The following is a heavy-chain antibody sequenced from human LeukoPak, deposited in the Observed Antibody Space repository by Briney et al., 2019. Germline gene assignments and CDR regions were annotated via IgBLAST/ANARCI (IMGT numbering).Heavy chain of an antibody. J-gene: IGHJ5*02. D-gene: IGHD6-13*01. CDR3: ARERQQQQQLVRGNWFDP. V-gene: IGHV3-9*01. CDR1: GFTFDDYA. Sequence: GRSLRLSCAASGFTFDDYAMHWVRQAPGKGLEWVSGISWNSGSIGYADSVKGRFTISRDNAKNSLYLQMNSLRAEDTAVYYCARERQQQQQLVRGNWFDPWGQGTLVTVSS. CDR2: ISWNSGSI.